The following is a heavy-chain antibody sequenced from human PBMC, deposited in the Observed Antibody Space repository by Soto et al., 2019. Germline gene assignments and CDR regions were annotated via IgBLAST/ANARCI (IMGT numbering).Heavy chain of an antibody. CDR3: ARHSYYSNPLRFDP. V-gene: IGHV4-59*08. CDR2: IYYSGST. CDR1: GGSISSYY. Sequence: SETLSLTCTVSGGSISSYYWSWIRQPPGKGLEWIGYIYYSGSTNCNPSLKSRVTISVDTSKNQFSLKLSSVTAADTAVYYCARHSYYSNPLRFDPWGQGTLVTVSS. D-gene: IGHD4-4*01. J-gene: IGHJ5*02.